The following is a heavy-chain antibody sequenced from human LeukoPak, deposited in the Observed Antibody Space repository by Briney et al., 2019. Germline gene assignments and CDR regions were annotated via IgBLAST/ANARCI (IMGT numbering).Heavy chain of an antibody. CDR1: GGSFSGYY. V-gene: IGHV4-34*01. J-gene: IGHJ4*02. CDR3: ARGRVLVVPAAMSAYYFDY. Sequence: SGTLSLTCAVYGGSFSGYYWSWIRQPPGEGLEWIGEINHSGSTNYNPSLKSRVTISVDTSKNQFSLKLSSVTAADTAVYYCARGRVLVVPAAMSAYYFDYWGQGTLVTVSS. D-gene: IGHD2-2*01. CDR2: INHSGST.